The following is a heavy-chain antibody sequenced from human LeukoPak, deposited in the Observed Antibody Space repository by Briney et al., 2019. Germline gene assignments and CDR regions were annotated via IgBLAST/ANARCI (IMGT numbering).Heavy chain of an antibody. Sequence: QTGGSLRLSCAASGFTFDDCAMHWVRQAPGKGLEWVSGISWNSGSIGYADSVKGRFTISRDNAKNSLYLQMNSLRAEDTALYYCAKGDQLFPNDAFDIWGQGTMVTVSS. V-gene: IGHV3-9*01. CDR1: GFTFDDCA. D-gene: IGHD2-21*01. CDR2: ISWNSGSI. CDR3: AKGDQLFPNDAFDI. J-gene: IGHJ3*02.